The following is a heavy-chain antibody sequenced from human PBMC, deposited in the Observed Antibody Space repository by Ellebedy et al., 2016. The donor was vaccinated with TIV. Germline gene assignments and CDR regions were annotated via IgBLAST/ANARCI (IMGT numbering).Heavy chain of an antibody. Sequence: GESLKISXAASGFTFSSYAMSWVRQAPGKGLEWVSAISGSGGSTYYADSVKGRFTISRDNSKNTLYLQMNSLRAEDTAVYYCARDLFESRQLGPDVWGKGTTVTVSS. CDR1: GFTFSSYA. CDR2: ISGSGGST. D-gene: IGHD6-13*01. J-gene: IGHJ6*04. CDR3: ARDLFESRQLGPDV. V-gene: IGHV3-23*01.